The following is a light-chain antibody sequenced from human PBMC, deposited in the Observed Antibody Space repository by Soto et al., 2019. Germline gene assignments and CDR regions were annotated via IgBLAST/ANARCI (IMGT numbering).Light chain of an antibody. CDR2: GAS. CDR3: QQYHDWPPLT. V-gene: IGKV3-15*01. CDR1: QSVGNN. J-gene: IGKJ4*01. Sequence: EIVMTQSPATLSVSPGERATLSCRASQSVGNNLAWYQQQPGQAPRLLIHGASTRATGVPGRFSGSGSGTEFTLTIASLQSEDFAVYYCQQYHDWPPLTFGGGNKVKIK.